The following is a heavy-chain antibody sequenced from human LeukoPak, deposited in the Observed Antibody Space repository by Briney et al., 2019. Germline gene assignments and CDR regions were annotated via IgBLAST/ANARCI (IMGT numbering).Heavy chain of an antibody. CDR2: IYTSGST. D-gene: IGHD6-6*01. J-gene: IGHJ4*02. CDR1: GGSISSYY. V-gene: IGHV4-4*09. CDR3: ASHSPDSRSDY. Sequence: PSETLSLTCTVSGGSISSYYWSWIRQPPGKGLEWIGYIYTSGSTNYNPSLKSRVTISVDTSKNQFSLKLSSVTAADTAVYYCASHSPDSRSDYWGQGTLVTVSS.